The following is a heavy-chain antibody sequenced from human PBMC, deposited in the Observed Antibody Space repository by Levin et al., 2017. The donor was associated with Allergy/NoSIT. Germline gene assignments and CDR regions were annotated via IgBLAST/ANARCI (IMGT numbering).Heavy chain of an antibody. J-gene: IGHJ3*02. CDR1: GGTFDSYT. D-gene: IGHD2/OR15-2a*01. Sequence: SVKVSCRASGGTFDSYTVNWLRQAPGHGLEWMGRVIPVINLTNYAQKFQGRVTITADTSTNTAYMEVNSLRYEDTAIYFCARGIISNIAVRSNTVKASIGGFNIWGQGTLVTISS. V-gene: IGHV1-69*02. CDR2: VIPVINLT. CDR3: ARGIISNIAVRSNTVKASIGGFNI.